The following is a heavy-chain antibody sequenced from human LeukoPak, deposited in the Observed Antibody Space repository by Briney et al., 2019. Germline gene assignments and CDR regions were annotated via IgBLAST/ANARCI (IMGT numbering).Heavy chain of an antibody. Sequence: GGSLRLSCAASGFTFSDYSMNWVRQAPGKGLEWVASVNTVSSYIYYADSMRGRFTISRDNAKNSLFLQMNSLRAEDTAVYYCARLRRNTDRSDFFYYYDHWGQGTLVTVSS. D-gene: IGHD3-22*01. CDR2: VNTVSSYI. J-gene: IGHJ4*02. CDR1: GFTFSDYS. CDR3: ARLRRNTDRSDFFYYYDH. V-gene: IGHV3-21*01.